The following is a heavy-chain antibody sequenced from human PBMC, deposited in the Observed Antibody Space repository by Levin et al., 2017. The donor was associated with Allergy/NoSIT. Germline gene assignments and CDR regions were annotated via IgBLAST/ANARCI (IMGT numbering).Heavy chain of an antibody. D-gene: IGHD5-18*01. Sequence: GGSLRLSCAASGFTFSSYGMHWVRQAPGKGLEWVAVISYDGSNKYYADSVKGRFTISRDNSKNTLYLQMNSLRAEDTAVYYCANSHPMVTGPYYYYYGMDVWGQGTTVTVSS. CDR1: GFTFSSYG. J-gene: IGHJ6*02. CDR2: ISYDGSNK. V-gene: IGHV3-30*18. CDR3: ANSHPMVTGPYYYYYGMDV.